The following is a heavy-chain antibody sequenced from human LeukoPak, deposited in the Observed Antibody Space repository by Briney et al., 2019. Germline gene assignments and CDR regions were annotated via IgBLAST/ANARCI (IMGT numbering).Heavy chain of an antibody. D-gene: IGHD1-26*01. V-gene: IGHV3-53*01. CDR3: ARGSRIVGATRAGNAFDI. CDR2: IYSGGST. J-gene: IGHJ3*02. Sequence: PGRSLRLSCAASGFTVSSNYMSWVRQAPGKGLGWVSVIYSGGSTYYADSVKGRFTISRDNSKNTLYLQMNSLRAEDTAVYYCARGSRIVGATRAGNAFDIWGQGTMVTVSS. CDR1: GFTVSSNY.